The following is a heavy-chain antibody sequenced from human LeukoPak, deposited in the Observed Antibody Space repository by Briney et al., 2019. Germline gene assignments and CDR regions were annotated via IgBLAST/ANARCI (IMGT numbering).Heavy chain of an antibody. CDR2: ISGSGGST. CDR1: GFTFSSYA. CDR3: ARGYSSSWYEYYFDY. J-gene: IGHJ4*02. V-gene: IGHV3-23*01. Sequence: GGSLRLSCAASGFTFSSYAMSWVRQAPGKGLEWVSAISGSGGSTYYADSVKGRFSISRDNSKNTLYLQMNSLRAEDTAVYYCARGYSSSWYEYYFDYWGQGTLVTVSS. D-gene: IGHD6-13*01.